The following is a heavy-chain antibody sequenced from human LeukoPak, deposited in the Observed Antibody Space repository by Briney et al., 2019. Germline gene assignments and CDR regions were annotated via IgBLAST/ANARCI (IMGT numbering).Heavy chain of an antibody. CDR2: IYYSGST. CDR1: GGSINSDDYY. J-gene: IGHJ5*02. CDR3: ARSVAAAGTNWFDP. Sequence: PSETLSLTCTVSGGSINSDDYYWSWIRQPPGKGLEWIGYIYYSGSTYYNPSLKSRVTISVDTSKNQFSLKLSSVTAADTAVYYCARSVAAAGTNWFDPWGQGTLVTVSS. D-gene: IGHD6-13*01. V-gene: IGHV4-30-4*01.